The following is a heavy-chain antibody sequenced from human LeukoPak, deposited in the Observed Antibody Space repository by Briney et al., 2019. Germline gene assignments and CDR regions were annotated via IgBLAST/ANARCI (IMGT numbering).Heavy chain of an antibody. CDR2: IRSKAYGGTT. V-gene: IGHV3-49*04. Sequence: GGSLRLSCTASGFTFGDYAMSWVRQAPGKGLEWVGFIRSKAYGGTTEYAASVKGRFTISRDDSKSIAYLQMNSLKTEDTAVYYCTRGYYYVSSGYGLDDWGQGTLVTVSS. D-gene: IGHD3-22*01. CDR3: TRGYYYVSSGYGLDD. CDR1: GFTFGDYA. J-gene: IGHJ4*02.